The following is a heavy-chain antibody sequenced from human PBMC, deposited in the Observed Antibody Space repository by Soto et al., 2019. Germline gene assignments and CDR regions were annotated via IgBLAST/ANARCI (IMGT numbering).Heavy chain of an antibody. V-gene: IGHV1-69*01. D-gene: IGHD4-17*01. CDR3: ARDLHYGDYWGGWFDP. Sequence: QVQLVQSGAEVKKPGASVKVSCKASGGTFSSYAISWVRQAPGQGLEWMGGIIPIFGTANYAQKFQGRVTTTADESTSTAYRGLSSLRSEDTAVYYCARDLHYGDYWGGWFDPWGQGTLVTVSS. CDR2: IIPIFGTA. J-gene: IGHJ5*02. CDR1: GGTFSSYA.